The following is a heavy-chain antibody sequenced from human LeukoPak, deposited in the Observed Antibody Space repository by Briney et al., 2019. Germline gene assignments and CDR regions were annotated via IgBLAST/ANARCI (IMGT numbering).Heavy chain of an antibody. D-gene: IGHD3-10*01. V-gene: IGHV4-30-4*01. CDR1: GGSISSGDYY. CDR3: ARGGRWFGELLGFDY. Sequence: SETLSLTCTVSGGSISSGDYYWSWIRQPRGKGLEWIGYIYYSGSTSYNPSLKSRVTISVDTSKNQFSLKLSSVTAADTAVYYCARGGRWFGELLGFDYWGQGTLVTVSS. J-gene: IGHJ4*02. CDR2: IYYSGST.